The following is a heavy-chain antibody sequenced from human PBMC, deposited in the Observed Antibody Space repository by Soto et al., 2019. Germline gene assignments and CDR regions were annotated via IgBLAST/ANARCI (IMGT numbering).Heavy chain of an antibody. J-gene: IGHJ6*02. CDR2: IIPISGTA. V-gene: IGHV1-69*01. CDR3: ARSQGSSTSLEIYYYYYYGMDV. CDR1: GGTFSSYA. D-gene: IGHD2-2*01. Sequence: QVQLVQSGAEVKKPVSSVKVSCKASGGTFSSYAISWVRQAPGQLLEWLGGIIPISGTANYAQKFQGRVTSTADESTGTAYMELSSLRSEETAVYYCARSQGSSTSLEIYYYYYYGMDVWGQGTTVTVSS.